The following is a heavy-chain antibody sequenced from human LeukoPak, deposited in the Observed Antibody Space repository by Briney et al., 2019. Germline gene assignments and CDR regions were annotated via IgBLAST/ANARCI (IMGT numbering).Heavy chain of an antibody. Sequence: GASVKVSCKASGYTFTSYGISWVRQAPGQGLEWMGWISAYNGNTNYAQKLQGRVSMTTDTSTSTAYMELRSLRSDDTAVYYCAREGIAVAGIYYYYYGMDVWGKGTTVTVSS. D-gene: IGHD6-19*01. V-gene: IGHV1-18*04. CDR1: GYTFTSYG. J-gene: IGHJ6*04. CDR3: AREGIAVAGIYYYYYGMDV. CDR2: ISAYNGNT.